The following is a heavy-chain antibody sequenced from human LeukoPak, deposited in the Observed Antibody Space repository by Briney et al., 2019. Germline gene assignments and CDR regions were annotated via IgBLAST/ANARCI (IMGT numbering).Heavy chain of an antibody. V-gene: IGHV6-1*01. CDR1: GDSVSSNSAA. Sequence: SQTLSLTCVMSGDSVSSNSAAWNWIRQSPSRGLEWLGRTYYRSKWYNEYAASVKSRITLKPDTSKNQFSLQLNSVTPDDTAVYYCARSHGGYLDYWGQGTPVTVSS. J-gene: IGHJ4*02. CDR2: TYYRSKWYN. D-gene: IGHD2-15*01. CDR3: ARSHGGYLDY.